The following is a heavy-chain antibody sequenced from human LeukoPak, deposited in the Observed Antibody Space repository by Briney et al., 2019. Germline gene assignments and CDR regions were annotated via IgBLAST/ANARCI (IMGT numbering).Heavy chain of an antibody. CDR3: ARSAYSSGWTVFGH. D-gene: IGHD6-19*01. CDR2: IYTSGST. J-gene: IGHJ4*02. Sequence: SETLSLTCTVSGGSISSYYWSWIRQPAGKGLEWIGRIYTSGSTNYNPSLKSRVTMSVDTSKNQFSLKLSSVTAADTAVYYCARSAYSSGWTVFGHWGQGTLVTVSS. V-gene: IGHV4-4*07. CDR1: GGSISSYY.